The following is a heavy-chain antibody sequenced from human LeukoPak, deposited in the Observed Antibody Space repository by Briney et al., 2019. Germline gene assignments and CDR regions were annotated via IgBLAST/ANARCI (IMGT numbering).Heavy chain of an antibody. CDR3: ARDVVGGGNFDY. Sequence: SETLSLTCTVSGDSISSYYWSWIRQPPGKGLEWIGCSYYSGSTNYNPSLKSRVTISVDTSKNQFSLKLNSVTAADTAVYYCARDVVGGGNFDYWGQGILVTVSS. D-gene: IGHD1-26*01. V-gene: IGHV4-59*01. CDR2: SYYSGST. CDR1: GDSISSYY. J-gene: IGHJ4*02.